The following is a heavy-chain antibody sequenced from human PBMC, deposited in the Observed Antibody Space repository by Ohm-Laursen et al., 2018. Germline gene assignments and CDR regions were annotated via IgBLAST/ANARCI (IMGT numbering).Heavy chain of an antibody. V-gene: IGHV3-33*01. J-gene: IGHJ4*02. CDR1: GFTFSSYG. Sequence: SLRLSCAASGFTFSSYGMHWVRQAPGTGLEWAAVIWHDGSNKYYADSVKGRFTISRDNSKNTLYLQMTSLNAGDTAVYYCVTDLDSMLQGIIGHWGQGTLVTASS. CDR2: IWHDGSNK. D-gene: IGHD3-10*01. CDR3: VTDLDSMLQGIIGH.